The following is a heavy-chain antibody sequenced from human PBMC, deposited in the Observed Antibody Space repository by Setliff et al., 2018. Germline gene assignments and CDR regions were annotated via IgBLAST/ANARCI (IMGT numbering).Heavy chain of an antibody. J-gene: IGHJ6*03. D-gene: IGHD5-12*01. V-gene: IGHV1-69*05. CDR2: TIPIFGTT. Sequence: SVKVSCKASGGTFSSYGISWVRQAPGQGLEWMGGTIPIFGTTDYARKFRGRVTIITDESTSTAFMQLSSLRSEDTAVYYCAREGVDIRSSTDYRYYMDVWGKGTTVTVSS. CDR3: AREGVDIRSSTDYRYYMDV. CDR1: GGTFSSYG.